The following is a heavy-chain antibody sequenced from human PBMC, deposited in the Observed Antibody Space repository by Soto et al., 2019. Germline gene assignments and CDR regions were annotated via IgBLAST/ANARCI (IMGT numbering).Heavy chain of an antibody. Sequence: GGSLRLSCAASGFTFTRYSMNWVRQAPGKGLEWVSSISSTTNYIYYADSMKGRFTVSRDNAKNSVYLEMNSLSAEDTAAYYCARESEDLTSNFDYWGQGTLVTVSS. J-gene: IGHJ4*02. CDR1: GFTFTRYS. V-gene: IGHV3-21*01. CDR3: ARESEDLTSNFDY. CDR2: ISSTTNYI.